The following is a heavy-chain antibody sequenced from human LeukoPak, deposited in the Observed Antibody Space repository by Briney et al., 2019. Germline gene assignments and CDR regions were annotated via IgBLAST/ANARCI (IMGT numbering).Heavy chain of an antibody. CDR2: ISYDGSNK. Sequence: GGSLRLSWAASGFTFSSYAMHWVRQAPGKGLEWVAVISYDGSNKYYADSVKGRFTISRDNSKNTLYLQMNSLRAEDTAVYYCARGLGSYSDDYFDYWGQGTLVTVSS. CDR3: ARGLGSYSDDYFDY. CDR1: GFTFSSYA. D-gene: IGHD1-26*01. V-gene: IGHV3-30-3*01. J-gene: IGHJ4*02.